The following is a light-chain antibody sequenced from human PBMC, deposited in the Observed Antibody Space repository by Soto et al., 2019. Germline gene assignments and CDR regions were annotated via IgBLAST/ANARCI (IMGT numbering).Light chain of an antibody. CDR2: EDD. CDR1: GGRIASNY. V-gene: IGLV6-57*02. J-gene: IGLJ3*02. CDR3: QSYDSSNQGV. Sequence: NFMLPQPHSVSESPGKTVTISCTGTGGRIASNYVQWYQQRPGSAPTTVIYEDDQRPSGVPDRFSGSIDSSSNSASLTISGLKTEDEADYYCQSYDSSNQGVFGGGTKLTVL.